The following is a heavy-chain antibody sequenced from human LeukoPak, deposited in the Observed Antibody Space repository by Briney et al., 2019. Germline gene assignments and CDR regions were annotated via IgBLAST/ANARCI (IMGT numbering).Heavy chain of an antibody. V-gene: IGHV1-69*04. CDR1: GGTFSSYA. CDR2: IIPILGIA. Sequence: GASVKVSCKASGGTFSSYAISWVRQAPGQGLEWMGRIIPILGIANYAQKFQGRVTITADKSTSTAYMELSSLRSEDTAVYYCARDRDFRAPVHIHWGQGTLVTVSS. CDR3: ARDRDFRAPVHIH. J-gene: IGHJ4*02. D-gene: IGHD2-2*02.